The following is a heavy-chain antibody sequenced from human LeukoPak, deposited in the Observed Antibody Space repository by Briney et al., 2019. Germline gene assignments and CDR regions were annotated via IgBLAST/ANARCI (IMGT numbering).Heavy chain of an antibody. CDR1: GFTFSDYY. CDR3: ARVSLVDDGGLGDC. CDR2: ISGGSSYT. J-gene: IGHJ4*02. Sequence: GGSLRLSCAASGFTFSDYYXXWXRQAXGKXXXXXXYISGGSSYTNFADXVRGRXTISXDNAKNSLYLQMNSLRAEDTAVYYCARVSLVDDGGLGDCWGQGTLVTVSS. V-gene: IGHV3-11*06. D-gene: IGHD4-23*01.